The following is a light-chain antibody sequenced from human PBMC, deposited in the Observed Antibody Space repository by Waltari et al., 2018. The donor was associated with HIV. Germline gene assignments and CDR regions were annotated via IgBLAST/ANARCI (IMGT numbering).Light chain of an antibody. CDR3: QQYGSSSYT. J-gene: IGKJ2*01. Sequence: EIVLTQSPGTLSLSPGDRATLSCRASQSVTSSYLAWYQQTPGQTPRLLIYGTSNRATGIPDRFSASGSGTDFTLTISRLDPEDFAVYYCQQYGSSSYTFGQGTKLEIK. CDR2: GTS. V-gene: IGKV3-20*01. CDR1: QSVTSSY.